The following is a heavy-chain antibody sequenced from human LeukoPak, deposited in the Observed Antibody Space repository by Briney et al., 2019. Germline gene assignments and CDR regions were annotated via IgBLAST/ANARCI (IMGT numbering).Heavy chain of an antibody. V-gene: IGHV4-61*01. CDR1: GYSISSGYY. CDR2: IYYSGST. CDR3: ARGEYGSGSYYKVPGYYMDV. D-gene: IGHD3-10*01. Sequence: SETLSLTCNVSGYSISSGYYWGWIRQPPGKGLEWIGYIYYSGSTNYNPSLKSRVTISVDTSKNQFSLKLSSVTAADTAVYHCARGEYGSGSYYKVPGYYMDVWGKGTTVTISS. J-gene: IGHJ6*03.